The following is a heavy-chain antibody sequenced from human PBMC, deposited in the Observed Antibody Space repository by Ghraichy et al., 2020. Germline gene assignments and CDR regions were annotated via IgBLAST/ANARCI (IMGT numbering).Heavy chain of an antibody. Sequence: VKVSCKASGYTFTSYYMHWVRQAPGQGLEWMGIINPSGGSTSYAQKFQGRVTMTRDTSTSTVYMELSSLRSEDTAVYYCAGPAAGTNYYYYYGMDVWGQGTTVTVSS. J-gene: IGHJ6*02. CDR2: INPSGGST. D-gene: IGHD6-13*01. V-gene: IGHV1-46*01. CDR1: GYTFTSYY. CDR3: AGPAAGTNYYYYYGMDV.